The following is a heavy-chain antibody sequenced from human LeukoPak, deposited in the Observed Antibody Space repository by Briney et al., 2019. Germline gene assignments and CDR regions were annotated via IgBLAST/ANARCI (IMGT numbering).Heavy chain of an antibody. Sequence: GASVKVSCKASGYTFTSYDINWVRQATGQGLEWMGWMNPNSGNTGYAQRFQGRVTMTRNTSISTAYMELSSLRSEDTAVYYCARGWSGVQGNYYYYYGMDVCGQGTTVTVSS. D-gene: IGHD3-10*01. CDR2: MNPNSGNT. V-gene: IGHV1-8*01. CDR1: GYTFTSYD. CDR3: ARGWSGVQGNYYYYYGMDV. J-gene: IGHJ6*02.